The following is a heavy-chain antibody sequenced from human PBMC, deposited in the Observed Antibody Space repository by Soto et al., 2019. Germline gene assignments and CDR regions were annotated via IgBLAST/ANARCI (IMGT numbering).Heavy chain of an antibody. D-gene: IGHD4-4*01. J-gene: IGHJ6*02. V-gene: IGHV4-61*01. Sequence: QVQLQESGPGLVKPSETLSLTCTVSGGSVSSASYYWTWIRLTPGKGLEWIGYVYYSGNTKYNPSLRSRLTISVDTSKNQFSLRLSSVTAADSSVYYCARDHNYEAALDVWGQGTAVIVSS. CDR2: VYYSGNT. CDR1: GGSVSSASYY. CDR3: ARDHNYEAALDV.